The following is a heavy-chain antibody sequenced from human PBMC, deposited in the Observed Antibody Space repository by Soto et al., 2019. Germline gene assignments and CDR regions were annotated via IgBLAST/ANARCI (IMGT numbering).Heavy chain of an antibody. V-gene: IGHV4-39*01. D-gene: IGHD3-16*01. CDR3: ARRWGGSTKYYYGMDV. Sequence: PSETLSLTCTVSGGSISSSSYYWGWIRQPPGKGLEWIGSIYYSGSTYYNPSLKSRVTISVDTSKNQFSLKLSSVTAADTAVYYCARRWGGSTKYYYGMDVPGQGTKVTVP. CDR1: GGSISSSSYY. CDR2: IYYSGST. J-gene: IGHJ6*02.